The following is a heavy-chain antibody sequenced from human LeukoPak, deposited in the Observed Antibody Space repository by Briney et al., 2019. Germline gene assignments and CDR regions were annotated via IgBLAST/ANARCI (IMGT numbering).Heavy chain of an antibody. V-gene: IGHV4-4*07. CDR2: IYTGGST. CDR1: GGSISSYY. J-gene: IGHJ4*02. CDR3: ARDYYVSGSYYFDY. D-gene: IGHD3-10*01. Sequence: SETLSLTCTVSGGSISSYYWSWIRQPAGKGLEWIGRIYTGGSTNYNPVLKSRVTMSVDTSKNQFSLKLSSVTAADTAVYYCARDYYVSGSYYFDYWGQGTLVTVSS.